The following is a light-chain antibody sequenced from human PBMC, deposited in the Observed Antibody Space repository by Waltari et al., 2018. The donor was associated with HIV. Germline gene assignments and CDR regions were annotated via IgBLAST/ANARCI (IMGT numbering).Light chain of an antibody. V-gene: IGLV2-11*01. J-gene: IGLJ1*01. CDR3: CSYAGSYTFYV. Sequence: QSALTQPRSVSGSPGQSVTISCTGTSSDVGAYNYVSWYHQHPGRAPKLMIYDVSQRPSRVPDRVTGSKSGNTASLTISGLQAEDEADYYCCSYAGSYTFYVFGTGTKVTVL. CDR1: SSDVGAYNY. CDR2: DVS.